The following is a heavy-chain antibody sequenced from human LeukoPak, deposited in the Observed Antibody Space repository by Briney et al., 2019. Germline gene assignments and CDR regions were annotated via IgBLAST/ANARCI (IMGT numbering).Heavy chain of an antibody. D-gene: IGHD6-25*01. J-gene: IGHJ4*02. CDR3: ATSHHTSSGQNFDY. CDR1: GLTLSDYW. V-gene: IGHV3-7*01. Sequence: GGSLRLSCEASGLTLSDYWMSWVRQAPGKGLEWVANINQDGSAKYYVDSVRGRFTISRDNADSSLYLQMNALRADDTAMYYCATSHHTSSGQNFDYWGQGTLVSVSS. CDR2: INQDGSAK.